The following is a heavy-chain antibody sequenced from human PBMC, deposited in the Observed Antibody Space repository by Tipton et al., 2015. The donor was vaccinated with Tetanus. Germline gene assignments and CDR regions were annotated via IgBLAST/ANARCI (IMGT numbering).Heavy chain of an antibody. CDR2: IKGQSGGGTV. CDR1: GFPFNTAW. J-gene: IGHJ4*02. D-gene: IGHD2-15*01. V-gene: IGHV3-15*01. Sequence: SLRLSCVTSGFPFNTAWMTWVRQAPGKGLEWVGRIKGQSGGGTVDYAAPVKGRFTISRDNSKNTLYLQMNSLRAEDTAVYYCAREADCSGGSCFSGDFDNWGQGTQVTVSS. CDR3: AREADCSGGSCFSGDFDN.